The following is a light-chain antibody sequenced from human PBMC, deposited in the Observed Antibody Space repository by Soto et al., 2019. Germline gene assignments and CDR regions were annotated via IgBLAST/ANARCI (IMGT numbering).Light chain of an antibody. Sequence: DIQMPQSPSTLSASVGDRVTITCRASQTINSWLAWYQQKPGKAPKVLIFDASSLKTGVPSRFSGSGSGTEFTLTISNLQPDDFATYDCQQYDSYSSGPFGQGTKVDIK. CDR3: QQYDSYSSGP. CDR2: DAS. V-gene: IGKV1-5*01. CDR1: QTINSW. J-gene: IGKJ1*01.